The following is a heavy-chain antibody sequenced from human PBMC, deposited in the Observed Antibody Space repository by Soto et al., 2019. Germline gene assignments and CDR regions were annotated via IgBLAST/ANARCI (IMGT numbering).Heavy chain of an antibody. CDR2: IAYDGNEK. D-gene: IGHD1-26*01. V-gene: IGHV3-30*18. Sequence: QVPLVESGGGVVPLGTSLRLACAASGFTFKTHAMHWDLQAPVKSLEWMAVIAYDGNEKFYADSVKGRFTISRDNSKNALYLQINTLRNEDTAVYYCGKDVGDYVPYYYGVDVWGQGTTVTVSS. CDR1: GFTFKTHA. J-gene: IGHJ6*02. CDR3: GKDVGDYVPYYYGVDV.